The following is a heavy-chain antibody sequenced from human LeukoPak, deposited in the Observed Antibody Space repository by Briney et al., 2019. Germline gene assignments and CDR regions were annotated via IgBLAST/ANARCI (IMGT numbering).Heavy chain of an antibody. D-gene: IGHD2-15*01. CDR3: ARHSSPAATFDY. CDR1: GGSISSSSYY. J-gene: IGHJ4*02. V-gene: IGHV4-39*01. Sequence: PSETLSLTCTVSGGSISSSSYYWGWIRQPPGKGLEWIGSIYYSGSTYYNPSLKSRVTISVDTSKNQFSLKLSSVTAADTAVYYCARHSSPAATFDYWGQGTLVTASS. CDR2: IYYSGST.